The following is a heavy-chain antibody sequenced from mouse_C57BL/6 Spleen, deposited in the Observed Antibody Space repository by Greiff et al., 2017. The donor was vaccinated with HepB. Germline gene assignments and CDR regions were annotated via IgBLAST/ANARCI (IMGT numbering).Heavy chain of an antibody. CDR3: ARRGSLYYGSRDYAMDY. Sequence: EVKLQESGPGLVKPSQSLSLTCSVTGYSITSGYYWNWIRQFPGNKLEWMGYISYDGSNNYNPSLKNRISITRDTSKNQFFLKLNSVTTEDTATYYCARRGSLYYGSRDYAMDYWGQGTSVTVSS. CDR1: GYSITSGYY. J-gene: IGHJ4*01. D-gene: IGHD1-1*01. CDR2: ISYDGSN. V-gene: IGHV3-6*01.